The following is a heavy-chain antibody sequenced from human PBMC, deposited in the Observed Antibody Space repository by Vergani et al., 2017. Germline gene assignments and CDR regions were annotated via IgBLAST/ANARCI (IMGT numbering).Heavy chain of an antibody. V-gene: IGHV4-59*08. D-gene: IGHD4/OR15-4a*01. Sequence: QVQLQESGPGLVKPSETLSLTCTVSGGSISSYYWSWIRQPPGKGLEWIGYIYYSGSTYYNPSLKSRVTISVDTSKNQFSLKLSSVTAADTAVYYCARNVGATFYYYYYMDVWGKGTTVTVSS. CDR3: ARNVGATFYYYYYMDV. J-gene: IGHJ6*03. CDR2: IYYSGST. CDR1: GGSISSYY.